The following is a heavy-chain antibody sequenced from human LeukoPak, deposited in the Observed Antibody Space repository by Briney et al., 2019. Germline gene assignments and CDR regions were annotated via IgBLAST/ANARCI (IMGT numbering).Heavy chain of an antibody. CDR3: ASCSGGSCYRAYYFDY. CDR1: GFTFSSYW. J-gene: IGHJ4*02. V-gene: IGHV3-7*01. D-gene: IGHD2-15*01. Sequence: HPGGSLRLSCAASGFTFSSYWMSWVRQAPGKGLEWVANIKQDGSEKYYVDSVKGRFTISRDNPKNSLYLQMNSLRAEDTAVYYCASCSGGSCYRAYYFDYWGQETLVTVSS. CDR2: IKQDGSEK.